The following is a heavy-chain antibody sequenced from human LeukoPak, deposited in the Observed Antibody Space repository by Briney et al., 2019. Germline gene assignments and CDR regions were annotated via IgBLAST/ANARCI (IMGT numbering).Heavy chain of an antibody. V-gene: IGHV1-69*13. Sequence: SVKVSCKASGGTFSSYAISWVRQAPGQGLEWMGGIIPIFGTANYAQKFQGRVTITADESTSTAYMELSSLRSKDTAVYYCARGHRRLGELSPTTFDYWGQGTLVTVSS. CDR3: ARGHRRLGELSPTTFDY. D-gene: IGHD3-16*02. CDR2: IIPIFGTA. J-gene: IGHJ4*02. CDR1: GGTFSSYA.